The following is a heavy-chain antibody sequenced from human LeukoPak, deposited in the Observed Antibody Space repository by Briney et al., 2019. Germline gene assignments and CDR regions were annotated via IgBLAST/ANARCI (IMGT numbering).Heavy chain of an antibody. V-gene: IGHV3-53*01. J-gene: IGHJ4*02. Sequence: QPGGSLRLSCAASGFTVSSNYMSWVRQAPGKGLEWVSVIYSGGSTYYADSVKGRFTISRDNSKSTLYIQMNSLRAEDTAVYYCARETYCTNTSCPIGDHFDYWGQGTLVTVSS. CDR2: IYSGGST. CDR3: ARETYCTNTSCPIGDHFDY. D-gene: IGHD2-2*01. CDR1: GFTVSSNY.